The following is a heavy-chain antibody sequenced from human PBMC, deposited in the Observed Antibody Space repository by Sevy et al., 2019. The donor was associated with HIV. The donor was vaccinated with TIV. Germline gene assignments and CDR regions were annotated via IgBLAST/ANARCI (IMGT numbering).Heavy chain of an antibody. Sequence: SETLSLTCAVSGGSISSGGYSWSWIRQPPGKGLEWIGYIYHSGSTYYNPSLKSRVTISVDRSKNQFSLKLSSVTAADTAVYYCARSVPYYFDYWGQGTLVTVSS. D-gene: IGHD2-2*01. V-gene: IGHV4-30-2*01. CDR2: IYHSGST. CDR1: GGSISSGGYS. CDR3: ARSVPYYFDY. J-gene: IGHJ4*02.